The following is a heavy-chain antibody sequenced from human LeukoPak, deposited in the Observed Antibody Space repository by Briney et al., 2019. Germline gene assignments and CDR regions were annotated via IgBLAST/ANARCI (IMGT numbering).Heavy chain of an antibody. D-gene: IGHD6-13*01. CDR2: ISSSSSAI. Sequence: GGSLRLSCAASGFTFSSSAMNWVRQAPGRGLEWVSYISSSSSAIYYADSVKGRLTVSRDNSKNTLYLQMNSLRPEDTAVYYCAKGEATRSSSWYFDYWGQGTLVTVSS. CDR1: GFTFSSSA. CDR3: AKGEATRSSSWYFDY. J-gene: IGHJ4*02. V-gene: IGHV3-48*01.